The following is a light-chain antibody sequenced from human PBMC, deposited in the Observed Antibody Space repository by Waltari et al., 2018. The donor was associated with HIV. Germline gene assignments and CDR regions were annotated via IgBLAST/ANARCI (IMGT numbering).Light chain of an antibody. Sequence: QSVLTQSPSVSEAPGQSVTISCSWSDSNIRSHSVTWYQQFPGKPPRLLVYNDDLILSGVSDRLSASKSGTSASLAINDLQSEHESHYYCAAWEDGLNGVIFGGGTKVTVL. CDR3: AAWEDGLNGVI. J-gene: IGLJ2*01. CDR2: NDD. V-gene: IGLV1-36*01. CDR1: DSNIRSHS.